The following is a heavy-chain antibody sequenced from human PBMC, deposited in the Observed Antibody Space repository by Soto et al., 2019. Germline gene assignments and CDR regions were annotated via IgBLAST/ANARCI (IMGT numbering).Heavy chain of an antibody. CDR2: IYYSGST. Sequence: QVQLKESGPGLVKPSQTLSLTCTVSGGSIGSGTYYWGWFRQHPGKGLEWIGYIYYSGSTYYNPSLQSRVSILVDTPKNQFSLKVSSLTAADTAVYYCARVVRGSIDYWGQGTLVTVSS. J-gene: IGHJ4*02. CDR3: ARVVRGSIDY. V-gene: IGHV4-31*03. CDR1: GGSIGSGTYY. D-gene: IGHD6-6*01.